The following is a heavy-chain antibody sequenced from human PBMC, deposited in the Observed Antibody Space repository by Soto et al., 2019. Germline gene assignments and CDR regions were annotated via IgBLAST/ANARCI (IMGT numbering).Heavy chain of an antibody. Sequence: QVQLVESGGGVVQPGRSLRLSCTPSGFTFSAYGMHWVRQAPGKGLEWVAVIPNDASYKYEADSVKGRFTISRDNSKNTFYLKMDSLRVEDTALYYCVRDGIGDPNGFDIWGQGTMVTVSS. V-gene: IGHV3-33*01. D-gene: IGHD1-20*01. J-gene: IGHJ3*02. CDR3: VRDGIGDPNGFDI. CDR2: IPNDASYK. CDR1: GFTFSAYG.